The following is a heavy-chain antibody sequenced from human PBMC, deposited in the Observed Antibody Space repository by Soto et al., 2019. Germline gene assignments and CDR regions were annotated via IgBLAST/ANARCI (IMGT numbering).Heavy chain of an antibody. J-gene: IGHJ5*02. CDR1: GGFLSESY. V-gene: IGHV4-34*01. D-gene: IGHD3-16*01. CDR2: INHVGGT. CDR3: VRIRYQLPSSVLWLDP. Sequence: SETPSLSCAAYGGFLSESYWTWIRQPPGKGLEWIGEINHVGGTNYNPSLKSRVTMSVDASQNQFSLRLISVTAADTAMYFCVRIRYQLPSSVLWLDPWGQGTPVTVSS.